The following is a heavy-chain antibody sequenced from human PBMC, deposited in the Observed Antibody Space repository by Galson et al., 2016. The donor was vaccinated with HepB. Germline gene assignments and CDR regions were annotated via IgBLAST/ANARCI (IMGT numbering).Heavy chain of an antibody. V-gene: IGHV3-21*01. CDR1: GFTFSTYS. CDR3: ARSAYQYDSRGYYYGEEWFDP. CDR2: TSSSGTYI. D-gene: IGHD3-22*01. Sequence: SLRLSCADSGFTFSTYSMNWVRQPPGKGLEWVSSTSSSGTYIYYADSLKGRFTISRDNAKNSLYLQMNSLRTEDTAVYYCARSAYQYDSRGYYYGEEWFDPWGQGTLVTVSS. J-gene: IGHJ5*02.